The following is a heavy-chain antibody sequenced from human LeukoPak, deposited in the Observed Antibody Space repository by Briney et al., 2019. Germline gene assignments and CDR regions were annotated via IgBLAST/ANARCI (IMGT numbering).Heavy chain of an antibody. V-gene: IGHV4-34*01. D-gene: IGHD4-11*01. CDR3: ARAVTTPI. CDR1: GGSFSGYY. J-gene: IGHJ4*02. CDR2: INHSGST. Sequence: KPSETLSLTCAVYGGSFSGYYWSWIRQPPGKGLEWIGEINHSGSTNYNPSLKSRVTISVDTSKNQFSLKLSSVTAADTAVYYCARAVTTPIWDQGTLVTVSS.